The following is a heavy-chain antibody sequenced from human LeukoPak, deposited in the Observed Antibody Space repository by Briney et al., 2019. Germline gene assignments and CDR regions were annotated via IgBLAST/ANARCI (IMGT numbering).Heavy chain of an antibody. CDR1: GGSFSGYY. V-gene: IGHV4-34*01. Sequence: SETLSLTCAVYGGSFSGYYWSWTRQPPGKGLEWIGEINHSGSTNYNPSLKSRVTISVDTSKNQFSLKLSSVTAADTAVYYCARGLYSSSWYFSHFDYWGQGTLVTVSS. CDR3: ARGLYSSSWYFSHFDY. D-gene: IGHD6-13*01. CDR2: INHSGST. J-gene: IGHJ4*02.